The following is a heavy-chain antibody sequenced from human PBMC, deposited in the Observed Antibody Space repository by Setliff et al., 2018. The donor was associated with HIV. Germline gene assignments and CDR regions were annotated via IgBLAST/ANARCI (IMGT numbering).Heavy chain of an antibody. CDR2: INHSGST. CDR3: ARERSLITNRRYFDS. V-gene: IGHV4-34*01. CDR1: GGSFSSYY. J-gene: IGHJ4*02. Sequence: KPSETLSLTCAVYGGSFSSYYWSWIRQPPGKGLEWIGEINHSGSTNYNPSLKSRVTISVDTSKNQFSLKVSSVTAADTAVYYCARERSLITNRRYFDSWGQGTQVTVSS. D-gene: IGHD1-1*01.